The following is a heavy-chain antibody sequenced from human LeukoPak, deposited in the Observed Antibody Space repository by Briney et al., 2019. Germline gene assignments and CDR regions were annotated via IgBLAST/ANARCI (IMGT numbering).Heavy chain of an antibody. CDR1: GYTFTGHY. Sequence: ASVKVSCKASGYTFTGHYLHWVRQAPGQGLEWMGWINPNIGDTNYAQKIQGRVTMTRDTSINTVYMELSRLRSDDTAVYYCARGSRDSDYVDGYAFDIWGQGTMVTVSS. CDR3: ARGSRDSDYVDGYAFDI. CDR2: INPNIGDT. D-gene: IGHD5-12*01. J-gene: IGHJ3*02. V-gene: IGHV1-2*02.